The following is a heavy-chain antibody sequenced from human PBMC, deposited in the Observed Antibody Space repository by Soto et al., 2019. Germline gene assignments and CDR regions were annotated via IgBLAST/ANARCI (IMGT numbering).Heavy chain of an antibody. CDR1: GFTFSSYG. CDR3: AKELGRKYYYDSRPLAY. V-gene: IGHV3-30*18. Sequence: PGGSLRLSCAASGFTFSSYGMHWVRQAPGKGLEWVAVISYDGSNKYYADSVKGRFTISRDNSKNTLYLQMNSLRAEDTAVYYCAKELGRKYYYDSRPLAYWGQGTLVTVSS. J-gene: IGHJ4*02. D-gene: IGHD3-22*01. CDR2: ISYDGSNK.